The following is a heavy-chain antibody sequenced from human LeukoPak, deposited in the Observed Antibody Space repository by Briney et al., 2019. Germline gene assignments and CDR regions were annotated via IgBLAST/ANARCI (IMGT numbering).Heavy chain of an antibody. Sequence: GGSLRPSCAASGFTFSSYSMNWVRQAPGKGLEWVSYISSSSTIYYADSVKGRFTISRDNAKNSLYLQMNSLRDEDTAVYYCARDSRRSGSYYRTNWFDPWGQGTLVTVSS. CDR2: ISSSSTI. J-gene: IGHJ5*02. V-gene: IGHV3-48*02. CDR1: GFTFSSYS. D-gene: IGHD3-10*01. CDR3: ARDSRRSGSYYRTNWFDP.